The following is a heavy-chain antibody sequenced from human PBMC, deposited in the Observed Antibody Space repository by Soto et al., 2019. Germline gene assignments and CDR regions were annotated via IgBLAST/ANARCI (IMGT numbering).Heavy chain of an antibody. CDR3: AKDSGYNYGYFRWFDP. CDR1: GGSISSGGYS. V-gene: IGHV4-61*08. J-gene: IGHJ5*02. D-gene: IGHD5-18*01. CDR2: IYYSGIT. Sequence: SETLSLTCAVSGGSISSGGYSWSWIRQPPGKGLEWIGYIYYSGITNYNPSLKSRVTISVDTSKNQFSLKLSSVTAADTAVYYCAKDSGYNYGYFRWFDPWGQGTLVTVSS.